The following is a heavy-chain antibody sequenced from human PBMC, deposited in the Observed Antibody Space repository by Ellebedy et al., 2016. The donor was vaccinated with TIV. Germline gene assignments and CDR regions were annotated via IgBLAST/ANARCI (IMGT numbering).Heavy chain of an antibody. V-gene: IGHV3-23*01. J-gene: IGHJ3*01. CDR1: GFIFSNFA. Sequence: PGGSLRLSCAASGFIFSNFAMGWVRQSPGKGLEGVSGLYGSGRGIFYSDSVKGRFTISRDNPKNKLYLQMNSLRAEDTGIYYCVKDQIAGDGRWVFDLWGQGTMVTVSS. D-gene: IGHD5-24*01. CDR2: LYGSGRGI. CDR3: VKDQIAGDGRWVFDL.